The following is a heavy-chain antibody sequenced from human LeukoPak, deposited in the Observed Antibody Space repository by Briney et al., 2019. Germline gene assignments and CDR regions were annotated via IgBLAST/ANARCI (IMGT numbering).Heavy chain of an antibody. CDR1: GYTFTSYG. J-gene: IGHJ4*02. V-gene: IGHV1-18*01. Sequence: ASVKVSCKASGYTFTSYGISWVRQAPGQGLEWMGWISAYNGNTNYAQKLQGRVTMTTDTSTSTAYMELRSLRSDDTAVYYCARDRHYCSSTSCYGPETTGPFDYWGQGTLVTVSS. D-gene: IGHD2-2*01. CDR3: ARDRHYCSSTSCYGPETTGPFDY. CDR2: ISAYNGNT.